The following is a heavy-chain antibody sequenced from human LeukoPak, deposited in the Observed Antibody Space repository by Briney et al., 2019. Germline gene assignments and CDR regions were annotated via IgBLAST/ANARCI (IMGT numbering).Heavy chain of an antibody. CDR1: GFTFSSYE. CDR3: AREGGAAAATTRFDP. Sequence: GGSLRLSCAASGFTFSSYEMNWVRQAPGKGLEWVSYISSSGSTIYYADSVKGRFTISRDNAKNSLYLQMNSLRAEDTAVYYCAREGGAAAATTRFDPWGQGTLVTVSS. CDR2: ISSSGSTI. J-gene: IGHJ5*02. D-gene: IGHD6-13*01. V-gene: IGHV3-48*03.